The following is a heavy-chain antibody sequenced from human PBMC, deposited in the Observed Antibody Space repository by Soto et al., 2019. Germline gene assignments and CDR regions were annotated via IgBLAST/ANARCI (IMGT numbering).Heavy chain of an antibody. J-gene: IGHJ4*02. CDR1: GHKFTHYW. D-gene: IGHD1-1*01. CDR3: AIVTAETAYHYFDF. V-gene: IGHV5-10-1*01. CDR2: IDPSDSYI. Sequence: WESLKISCTSSGHKFTHYWLSWVRQTPGKGLEWMGRIDPSDSYINYSPSFRGHVTISIDESISTAHLQWSSLKASDTATYYCAIVTAETAYHYFDFWGQGTMVTVT.